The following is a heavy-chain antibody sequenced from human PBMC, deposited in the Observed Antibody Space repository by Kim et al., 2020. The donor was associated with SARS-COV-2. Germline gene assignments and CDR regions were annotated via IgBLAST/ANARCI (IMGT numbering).Heavy chain of an antibody. CDR3: ARGAMIVVVIVRPRAFDI. V-gene: IGHV1-46*01. D-gene: IGHD3-22*01. CDR1: GYTFTSYY. J-gene: IGHJ3*02. CDR2: INPSGGST. Sequence: ASVKVSCKASGYTFTSYYMHWVRQAPGQGLEWMGIINPSGGSTSYAQKFQGRVTMTRDTSTSTVYMELSSLRSEDTAVYYCARGAMIVVVIVRPRAFDIWGQGTMVTVSS.